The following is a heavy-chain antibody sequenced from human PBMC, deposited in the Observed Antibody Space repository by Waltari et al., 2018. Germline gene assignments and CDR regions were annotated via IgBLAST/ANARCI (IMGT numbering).Heavy chain of an antibody. J-gene: IGHJ4*02. CDR3: AKALGIMGFDC. CDR1: GVPFGPYA. V-gene: IGHV3-23*01. D-gene: IGHD3-16*01. Sequence: DVQLLESGGGVVQRGGCLRVAWTASGVPFGPYAMAWVRQGLGQGLEWVSTISGSGNDTYYADSVKGRFTISRDNSKNTVFLQMNMLRVEDTANYYCAKALGIMGFDCWGQGTLVAVAS. CDR2: ISGSGNDT.